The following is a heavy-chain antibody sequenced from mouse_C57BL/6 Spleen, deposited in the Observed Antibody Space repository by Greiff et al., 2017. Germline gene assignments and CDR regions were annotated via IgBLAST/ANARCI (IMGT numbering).Heavy chain of an antibody. D-gene: IGHD1-1*01. J-gene: IGHJ2*01. CDR1: GYSFTGYY. Sequence: VQLQQSGPELVKPGASVKISCKASGYSFTGYYMNWVKQSPEKSLEWIGEINPSTGGTTYNQKFKAKATLTVDKSSSTAYMQLKSLTSEDSAVYYCARPYYGSSYFGYWGQGTTLTVSS. CDR3: ARPYYGSSYFGY. CDR2: INPSTGGT. V-gene: IGHV1-42*01.